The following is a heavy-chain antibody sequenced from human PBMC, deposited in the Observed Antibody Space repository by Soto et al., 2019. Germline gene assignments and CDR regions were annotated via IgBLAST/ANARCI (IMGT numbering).Heavy chain of an antibody. CDR1: GYRFSTYW. CDR2: IYPGDSDA. CDR3: ARHEGPDYYDSNGHLAY. D-gene: IGHD3-22*01. V-gene: IGHV5-51*01. J-gene: IGHJ4*02. Sequence: PGESLKISCKVSGYRFSTYWIGWVRQMPGKGLEWMGIIYPGDSDARYSPSFQGLVTISADKSIFTAYLQWSSLKASDTAMYFCARHEGPDYYDSNGHLAYWGQGTQVTVS.